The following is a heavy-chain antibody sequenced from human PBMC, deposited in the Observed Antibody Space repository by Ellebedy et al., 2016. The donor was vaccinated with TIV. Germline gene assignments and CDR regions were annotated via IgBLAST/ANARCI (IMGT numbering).Heavy chain of an antibody. Sequence: GESLKISCAASGFTVSSNYMSWVRQAPGKGLEWVSVIYSGGSTYYADSVKGRFTISRDNSKNTLYLQMNSLRAEDTAVYYCARGVYDSSDYYPFDYWGQGTLVTVSS. CDR2: IYSGGST. J-gene: IGHJ4*02. CDR3: ARGVYDSSDYYPFDY. CDR1: GFTVSSNY. D-gene: IGHD3-22*01. V-gene: IGHV3-53*01.